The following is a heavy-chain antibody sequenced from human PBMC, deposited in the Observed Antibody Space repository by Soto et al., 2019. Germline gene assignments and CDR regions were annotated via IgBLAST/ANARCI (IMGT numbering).Heavy chain of an antibody. Sequence: EVQLLESGGGLVQPGGSLRLSCAASGFTFSSYAMSWVRQAPGKGLEWVSAISGSGGSTYYADSVKGRFTISRDNSKNTPYLQLNSLRAADTAVEYCAKGGVVVAAAPDYWGQGTLVTVSS. V-gene: IGHV3-23*01. D-gene: IGHD2-15*01. CDR2: ISGSGGST. J-gene: IGHJ4*02. CDR3: AKGGVVVAAAPDY. CDR1: GFTFSSYA.